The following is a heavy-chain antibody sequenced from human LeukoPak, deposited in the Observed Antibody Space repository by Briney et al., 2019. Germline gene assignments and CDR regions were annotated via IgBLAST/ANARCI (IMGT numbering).Heavy chain of an antibody. Sequence: GGSLRPSCAASGFPFSSYAMTWVRQAPGKGLEWFSTISGSGVSTYYADSVKGRFTISRDNSKNTLYLQMNSLRAEDTAVYYCAKPTRGSGSFLIDFWGQGTLVTVSS. CDR1: GFPFSSYA. D-gene: IGHD1-26*01. V-gene: IGHV3-23*01. CDR2: ISGSGVST. CDR3: AKPTRGSGSFLIDF. J-gene: IGHJ4*02.